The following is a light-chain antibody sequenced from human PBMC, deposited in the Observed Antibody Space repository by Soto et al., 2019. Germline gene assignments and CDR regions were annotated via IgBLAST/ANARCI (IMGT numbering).Light chain of an antibody. CDR2: DAS. J-gene: IGKJ1*01. CDR3: QQHGT. CDR1: QSISSW. Sequence: DIQVTQAASTLSASVXDRVTITCRASQSISSWLAWYQQKPGKAPKLLIYDASSLESGVPSRFSGSGSGTEFTLTISSLQPDDFATYSCQQHGTFGQGTKVDI. V-gene: IGKV1-5*01.